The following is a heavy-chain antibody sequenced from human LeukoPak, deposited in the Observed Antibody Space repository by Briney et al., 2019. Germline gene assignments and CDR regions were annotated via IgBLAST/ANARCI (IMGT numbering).Heavy chain of an antibody. D-gene: IGHD5-24*01. J-gene: IGHJ4*02. CDR1: GYSISSGYY. Sequence: NPSETLSLTCTASGYSISSGYYWGWIRQPPGKGLEWIGSIYHSGSTYYNPSLKSRVTISVDTSKNQFSLKLSSVTAADTAVYYCARESNEGGYNIDYWGPGTLVTVSS. CDR3: ARESNEGGYNIDY. CDR2: IYHSGST. V-gene: IGHV4-38-2*02.